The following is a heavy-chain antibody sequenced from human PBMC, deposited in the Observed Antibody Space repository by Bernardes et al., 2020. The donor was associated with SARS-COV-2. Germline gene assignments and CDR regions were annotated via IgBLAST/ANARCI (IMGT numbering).Heavy chain of an antibody. CDR1: GGSISSYY. J-gene: IGHJ4*02. CDR2: IYYSGST. V-gene: IGHV4-59*08. D-gene: IGHD2-15*01. CDR3: VRLGYCSGGNCYPDY. Sequence: SETLSPTCTVSGGSISSYYWSWILQPPGKGLEWIGYIYYSGSTNYNPSLKSRVTISVDTSKNQFSLKLSSVTAADTAVYYCVRLGYCSGGNCYPDYWGQGTLVAVAS.